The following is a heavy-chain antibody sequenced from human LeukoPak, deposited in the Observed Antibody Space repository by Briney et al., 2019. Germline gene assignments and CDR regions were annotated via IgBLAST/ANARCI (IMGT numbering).Heavy chain of an antibody. V-gene: IGHV3-66*01. D-gene: IGHD4-11*01. CDR2: IYSGGST. CDR3: ARDLTRGDYSLDY. J-gene: IGHJ4*02. CDR1: EFTFSSYS. Sequence: GGSLRLSCAASEFTFSSYSMNWVRQAPGKGLEWVSVIYSGGSTYYADSVKGRFTISRDNSKNTLYLQMNSLRAEDTAVYYCARDLTRGDYSLDYWGQGTLVTVSS.